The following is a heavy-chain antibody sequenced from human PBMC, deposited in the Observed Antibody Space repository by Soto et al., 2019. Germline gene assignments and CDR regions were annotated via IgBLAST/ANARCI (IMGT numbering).Heavy chain of an antibody. CDR2: IKNSGST. J-gene: IGHJ4*02. CDR3: AREMANYFDF. Sequence: QVQLQESGPGLVKPSQTLSLTCTVSGGSISNDNYYWSWIRQLPGKGLEWIGYIKNSGSTYYNPALMSPATISRDPSKNQCSLRLTSVSAADTAVYYCAREMANYFDFWGQGTLVIVSS. V-gene: IGHV4-31*01. CDR1: GGSISNDNYY.